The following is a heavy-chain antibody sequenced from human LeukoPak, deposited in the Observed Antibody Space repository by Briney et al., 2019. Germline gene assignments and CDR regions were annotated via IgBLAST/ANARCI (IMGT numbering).Heavy chain of an antibody. CDR1: GFAFNDYA. J-gene: IGHJ4*02. CDR3: ARYGSGSYYKDPFDY. CDR2: INRDSTTI. D-gene: IGHD3-10*01. Sequence: GGSLRLSCVASGFAFNDYAMNWVRQAPGKGLEWVSHINRDSTTIYYAESVKGRVTISRDNAKNSLYLQVSSLRAEDTAVYYCARYGSGSYYKDPFDYWGQGTLVTVSS. V-gene: IGHV3-48*01.